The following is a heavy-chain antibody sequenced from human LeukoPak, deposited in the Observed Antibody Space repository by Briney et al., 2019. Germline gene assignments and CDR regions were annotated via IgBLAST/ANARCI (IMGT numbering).Heavy chain of an antibody. CDR3: ARHRDSSPYYFEY. Sequence: SETLSLTCSVSGGSISTYYWSWIRQPPGKGLEWIGYIYYSGSTNYNPSLKSRVTISVDTSKNQFSLKLSSVTAADTAVYYCARHRDSSPYYFEYWGQGTLVTVSS. D-gene: IGHD6-13*01. J-gene: IGHJ4*02. V-gene: IGHV4-59*08. CDR1: GGSISTYY. CDR2: IYYSGST.